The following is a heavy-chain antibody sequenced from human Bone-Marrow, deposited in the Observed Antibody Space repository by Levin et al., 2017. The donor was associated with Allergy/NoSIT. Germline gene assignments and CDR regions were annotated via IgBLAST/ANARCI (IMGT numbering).Heavy chain of an antibody. CDR2: IYVTGTK. Sequence: SETLSLTCTVSGASLSSHFWSWIRQPAGKGLEWIGRIYVTGTKNFNPSLTGRVTMSLDTYRNQVSLKLNSVTAADTAVYYCAREGNKGSEENDYGGQGIMVTVSS. D-gene: IGHD6-19*01. CDR1: GASLSSHF. V-gene: IGHV4-4*07. CDR3: AREGNKGSEENDY. J-gene: IGHJ4*02.